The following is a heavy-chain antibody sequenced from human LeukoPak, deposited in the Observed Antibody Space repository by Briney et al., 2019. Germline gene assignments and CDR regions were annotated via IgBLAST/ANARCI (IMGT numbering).Heavy chain of an antibody. V-gene: IGHV3-7*01. D-gene: IGHD6-13*01. CDR2: IKQDGSEK. Sequence: GSLRLSCAGSGFTFSSYWMSWVRQAPGKGLEWVANIKQDGSEKYYVDSVKGRFTISRDNAKNSLYLQMNSLRAEDTAVYYCARTSWGIAAAGDYWGQGTLVTVSS. CDR1: GFTFSSYW. CDR3: ARTSWGIAAAGDY. J-gene: IGHJ4*02.